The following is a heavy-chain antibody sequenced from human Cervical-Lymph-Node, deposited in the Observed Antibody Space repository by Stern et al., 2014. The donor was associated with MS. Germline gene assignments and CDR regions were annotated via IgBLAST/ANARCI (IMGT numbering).Heavy chain of an antibody. CDR1: GFTFSSYS. CDR3: ARTTSSSTSRLRVSHAFDI. Sequence: VQLVESGGGLVKPGGSLRLSCAASGFTFSSYSMNWVRQAPGKGLEWVSSISSSSSYIYYADSVKGRFTISRDNAKNSLYLQMNSLRAEDTAVYYCARTTSSSTSRLRVSHAFDIWGQGTMVTVSS. J-gene: IGHJ3*02. V-gene: IGHV3-21*01. CDR2: ISSSSSYI. D-gene: IGHD2-2*01.